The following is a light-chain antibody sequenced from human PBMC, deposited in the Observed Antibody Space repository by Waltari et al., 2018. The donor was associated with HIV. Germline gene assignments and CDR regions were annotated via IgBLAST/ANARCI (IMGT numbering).Light chain of an antibody. CDR3: QVWDSTSDQRS. J-gene: IGLJ2*01. Sequence: SYVLTQTPSVSVAPGQTATITCGGNYIGAKTVQWYQQKSGQAPVLLIYDDFDRPSRIPERFAASNAGNTATLTISRVGAGDEADYYCQVWDSTSDQRSFGGGTKLTVL. V-gene: IGLV3-21*02. CDR2: DDF. CDR1: YIGAKT.